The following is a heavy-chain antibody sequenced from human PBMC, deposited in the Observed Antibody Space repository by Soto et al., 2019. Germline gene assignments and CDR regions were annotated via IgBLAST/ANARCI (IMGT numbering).Heavy chain of an antibody. CDR2: ISYDGNNK. CDR1: GLAVSNYT. V-gene: IGHV3-30-3*01. Sequence: GSVRLSCAGAGLAVSNYTMLWVRQAPGKGLEWVAIISYDGNNKFYADSVKGRFTISLDTSQNQFSLKLTSVTAADTAVYYCARRVEYSSGYYYYYGMDVWGQGTTVTVSS. D-gene: IGHD6-19*01. CDR3: ARRVEYSSGYYYYYGMDV. J-gene: IGHJ6*02.